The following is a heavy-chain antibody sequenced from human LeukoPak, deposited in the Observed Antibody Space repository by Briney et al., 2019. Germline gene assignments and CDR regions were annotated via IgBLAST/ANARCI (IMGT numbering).Heavy chain of an antibody. CDR1: GFTFSSYA. V-gene: IGHV3-23*01. CDR2: ISGSGGST. J-gene: IGHJ4*02. CDR3: AKQFWGFGELFQYYFDY. Sequence: GGSLRLSCAASGFTFSSYAMSWVRQAPGKGLDWVSAISGSGGSTYYADSVKGRFTISRDNSKNTLYLQMNSLRAEDTAVYYCAKQFWGFGELFQYYFDYWGQGTLVTVSS. D-gene: IGHD3-10*01.